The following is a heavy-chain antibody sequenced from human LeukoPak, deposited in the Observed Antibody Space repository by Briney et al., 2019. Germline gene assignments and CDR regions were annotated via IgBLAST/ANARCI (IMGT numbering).Heavy chain of an antibody. CDR2: IYYSGST. J-gene: IGHJ6*03. CDR3: ARTTEGGYSSGYFYYYYMDV. V-gene: IGHV4-59*01. CDR1: GGSISSYY. Sequence: SETLSLTCTGSGGSISSYYWSWIRQPPGKGLEWIGYIYYSGSTNYKSSLKSRVTISVDTSKNQFSLKLSSVTAADTAVYYCARTTEGGYSSGYFYYYYMDVWGKGTTVTISS. D-gene: IGHD5-18*01.